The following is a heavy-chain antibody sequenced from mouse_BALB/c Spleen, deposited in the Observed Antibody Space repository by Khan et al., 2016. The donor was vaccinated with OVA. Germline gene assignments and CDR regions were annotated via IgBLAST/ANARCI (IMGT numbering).Heavy chain of an antibody. CDR3: TRGDPGSFDY. J-gene: IGHJ2*01. Sequence: QVQLKQSGAELERPGASVKLSCQASGYTFTNHWINWVKQRPGQGLEWIGNIYPSDSYTNYNHQFKDKATLTVDKSSSAAYMQLSSPTSEDSAVYYCTRGDPGSFDYWGQGTTLTVSS. CDR1: GYTFTNHW. D-gene: IGHD2-13*01. V-gene: IGHV1-69*02. CDR2: IYPSDSYT.